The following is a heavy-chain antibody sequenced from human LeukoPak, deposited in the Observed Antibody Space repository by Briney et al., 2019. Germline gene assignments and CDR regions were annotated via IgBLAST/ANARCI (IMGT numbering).Heavy chain of an antibody. J-gene: IGHJ4*02. CDR2: ISGTGGSI. V-gene: IGHV3-23*01. Sequence: PGGSLRLSCAASGFTFSSYTMSWVRQGPGKGLEWVSRISGTGGSISYADSVKGRFTISRDNSKNTLYLQMNSLITEDTAVYYCTTVERWLLSSSPYWGQGTLVTVSS. D-gene: IGHD5-24*01. CDR1: GFTFSSYT. CDR3: TTVERWLLSSSPY.